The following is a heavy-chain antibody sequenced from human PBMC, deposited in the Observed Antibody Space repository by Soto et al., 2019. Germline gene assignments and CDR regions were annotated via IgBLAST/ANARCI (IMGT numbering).Heavy chain of an antibody. V-gene: IGHV1-69*04. CDR3: ARDSATYYYDSSGSLTSWPLGGNWFDP. D-gene: IGHD3-22*01. Sequence: ASVKVSCKASGGTLSSYTISWVRQAPGQGLEWMGRIIPILGIANYAQKFQGRVTITADKSTSTAYMELSSLRSEDTAVYYCARDSATYYYDSSGSLTSWPLGGNWFDPWGQG. J-gene: IGHJ5*02. CDR1: GGTLSSYT. CDR2: IIPILGIA.